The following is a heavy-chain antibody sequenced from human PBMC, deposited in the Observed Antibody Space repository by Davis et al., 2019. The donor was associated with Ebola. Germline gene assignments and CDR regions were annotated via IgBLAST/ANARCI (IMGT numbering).Heavy chain of an antibody. J-gene: IGHJ4*02. CDR3: ARGSLTGTGTLDF. CDR2: ITGSGGGT. V-gene: IGHV3-23*01. D-gene: IGHD1-14*01. Sequence: PGGSLRLSCAASGFTFTTFAMNWVRQAPGKGLEWVSSITGSGGGTHYGDSVKGRFTVSRDNSKKTVFLQMNSLRAEDTAVYYCARGSLTGTGTLDFWGQGTPVTVSS. CDR1: GFTFTTFA.